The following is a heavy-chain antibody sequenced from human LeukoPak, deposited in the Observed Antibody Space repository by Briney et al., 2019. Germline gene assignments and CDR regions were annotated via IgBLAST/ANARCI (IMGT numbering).Heavy chain of an antibody. Sequence: GGSLRLSCVGSGFSFSSYWMAWVRQAPGKGLEWVASIKQDGSEQRYVDSVKGRFTISRDNAKNSLFLQMNRLGAEDTAVYYCARDSSGGFWYFDLWGRGTLVTVSS. J-gene: IGHJ2*01. V-gene: IGHV3-7*01. D-gene: IGHD6-19*01. CDR3: ARDSSGGFWYFDL. CDR2: IKQDGSEQ. CDR1: GFSFSSYW.